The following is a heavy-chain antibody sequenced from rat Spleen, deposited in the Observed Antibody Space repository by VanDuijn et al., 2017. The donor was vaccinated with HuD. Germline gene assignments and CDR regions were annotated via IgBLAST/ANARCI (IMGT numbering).Heavy chain of an antibody. V-gene: IGHV5S13*01. J-gene: IGHJ2*01. CDR2: ISPGGGNT. CDR3: ARRYYSGFDY. CDR1: GFSLTGNNV. D-gene: IGHD1-1*01. Sequence: VQLKESGPGLVQPSQTLSLTCTVSGFSLTGNNVHWVRQAPTKGLEWVASISPGGGNTFYRDSVKGRFTISRDNAKTTLYLQMDSLRSEDTASYYCARRYYSGFDYWGQGVMVTVSS.